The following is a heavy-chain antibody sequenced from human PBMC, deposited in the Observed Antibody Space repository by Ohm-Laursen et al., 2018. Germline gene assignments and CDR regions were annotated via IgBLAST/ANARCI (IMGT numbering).Heavy chain of an antibody. J-gene: IGHJ4*02. V-gene: IGHV3-48*03. Sequence: LRLSCAASGFTFSSYAMSWVRQAPEQGLEWVSYISSGGSTIYYADSVKGRFTISRDNARNSLYLQMNSLRADDTAVYYCANHRSATWVHKRFDYWGQGTLVTVSS. CDR1: GFTFSSYA. CDR2: ISSGGSTI. D-gene: IGHD5-24*01. CDR3: ANHRSATWVHKRFDY.